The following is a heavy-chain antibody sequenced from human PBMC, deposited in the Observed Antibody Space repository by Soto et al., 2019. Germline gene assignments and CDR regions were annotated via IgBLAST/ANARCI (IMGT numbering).Heavy chain of an antibody. V-gene: IGHV4-59*02. CDR1: GTSVTRNY. Sequence: QMRLQESGPGLVRPSETLSLTCNVSGTSVTRNYWTWIRQPPGKGLEWIGYIFYNGNSNTNPALKSRVSMSVDTSKNQFSLVVKSVTAADTAVYYCARNRGGNSGLFDYWGLGILVSVSS. D-gene: IGHD2-21*01. J-gene: IGHJ4*02. CDR3: ARNRGGNSGLFDY. CDR2: IFYNGNS.